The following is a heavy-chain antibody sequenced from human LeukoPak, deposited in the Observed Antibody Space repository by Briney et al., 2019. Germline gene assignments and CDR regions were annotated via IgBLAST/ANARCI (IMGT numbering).Heavy chain of an antibody. J-gene: IGHJ4*02. CDR3: ARAKDTAMIDY. CDR1: GGSISSSSYY. V-gene: IGHV4-39*07. D-gene: IGHD5-18*01. Sequence: SETLSLTCTVSGGSISSSSYYWGWIRQPPGKGLEWIGSIYYSGSTYYNPSLKSRVTISVDTSKNQFSLKLSSVTAAGTAVYYCARAKDTAMIDYWGQGTLVTVSS. CDR2: IYYSGST.